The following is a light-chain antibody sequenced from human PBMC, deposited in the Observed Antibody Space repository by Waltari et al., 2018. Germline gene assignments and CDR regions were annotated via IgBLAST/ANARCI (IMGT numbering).Light chain of an antibody. CDR2: AAS. Sequence: DIQMTPSPSSLSASVGDSVTITCRASQSISTYLHWYQHIPGKAPNLLIYAASTLQGGVPSRFSGSGSGTDFTLTISSLQPEDFATYYCQQSSSTPPTFAQGTKVEVK. CDR3: QQSSSTPPT. CDR1: QSISTY. V-gene: IGKV1-39*01. J-gene: IGKJ1*01.